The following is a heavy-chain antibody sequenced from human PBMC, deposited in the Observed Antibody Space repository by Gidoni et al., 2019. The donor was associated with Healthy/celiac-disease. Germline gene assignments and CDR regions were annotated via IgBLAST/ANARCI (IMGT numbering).Heavy chain of an antibody. D-gene: IGHD6-19*01. Sequence: QVQLVQSGAEVKKPGASVKVSCKASGYTFTGYYMHWVRQAPGQGLEWMGWINPNSGGTNYAQKFQGRVTMTRDTSISTAYMELSRLRSDDTAVYYCARAAREQWLVQGWFDPWGQGTLVTVSS. V-gene: IGHV1-2*02. J-gene: IGHJ5*02. CDR1: GYTFTGYY. CDR2: INPNSGGT. CDR3: ARAAREQWLVQGWFDP.